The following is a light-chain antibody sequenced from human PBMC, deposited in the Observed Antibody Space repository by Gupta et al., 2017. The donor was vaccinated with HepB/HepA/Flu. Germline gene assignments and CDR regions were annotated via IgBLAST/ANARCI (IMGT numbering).Light chain of an antibody. CDR1: TGAVTSGHS. J-gene: IGLJ2*01. V-gene: IGLV7-46*01. CDR2: DTT. Sequence: QAVVTQEPSLTVSPGGTVTLTCGSSTGAVTSGHSPYWFQQKPGQAPRKLISDTTNTHTWTPARFSGSLLGGKAALTLSGAQPEDEADYDCLLSYRGGRPVFGGGTTVTVL. CDR3: LLSYRGGRPV.